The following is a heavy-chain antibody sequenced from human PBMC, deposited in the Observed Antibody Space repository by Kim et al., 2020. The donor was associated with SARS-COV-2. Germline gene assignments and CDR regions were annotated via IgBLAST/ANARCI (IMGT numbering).Heavy chain of an antibody. CDR1: GGSISSYY. J-gene: IGHJ4*02. V-gene: IGHV4-4*07. CDR3: AREGAYYDSSGYGSPFDY. D-gene: IGHD3-22*01. CDR2: IYTSGST. Sequence: SETLSLTCTVSGGSISSYYWSWIRQPAGKGLEWIGRIYTSGSTNYNPSLKSRVTMSVDTSKNQFSLKLSSVTAADTAVYYCAREGAYYDSSGYGSPFDYCGQGTLVTVSS.